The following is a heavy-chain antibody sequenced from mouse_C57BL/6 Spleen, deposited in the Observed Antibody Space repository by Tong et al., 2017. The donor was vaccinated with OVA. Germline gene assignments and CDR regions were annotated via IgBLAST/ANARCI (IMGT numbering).Heavy chain of an antibody. CDR2: ISDGGSYT. J-gene: IGHJ4*01. CDR1: GFTFSSYA. Sequence: EVQLQESGGGLVKPGGSLKLSCAASGFTFSSYAMSWVRQAPEKRLEWVATISDGGSYTYYPDNVKGRFTISRDNAKNNLYLQMSHLKSEDTAMYYCARGIIYYWAMDYWGQGTSVTVSS. V-gene: IGHV5-4*01. CDR3: ARGIIYYWAMDY. D-gene: IGHD2-1*01.